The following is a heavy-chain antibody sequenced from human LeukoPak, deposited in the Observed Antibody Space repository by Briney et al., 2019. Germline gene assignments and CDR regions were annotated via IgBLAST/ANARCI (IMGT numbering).Heavy chain of an antibody. J-gene: IGHJ3*02. Sequence: GASVKVSCKASGYTFTSYGISWVRQAPGQGLEWMGWISAYNGNTNYAQKLQGRVTMTTDTSTSTAYMELRSLRSDDTAVYYCAGHSRDYDYVWGSYWAFDIWGQGTAVTVSS. V-gene: IGHV1-18*01. CDR2: ISAYNGNT. CDR3: AGHSRDYDYVWGSYWAFDI. CDR1: GYTFTSYG. D-gene: IGHD3-16*01.